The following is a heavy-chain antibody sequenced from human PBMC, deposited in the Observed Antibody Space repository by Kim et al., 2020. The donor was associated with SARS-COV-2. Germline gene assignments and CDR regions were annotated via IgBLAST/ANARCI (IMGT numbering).Heavy chain of an antibody. CDR1: GFTFSADA. CDR2: ISYDGSKE. V-gene: IGHV3-30*18. Sequence: GGSLRLSCAGSGFTFSADAIHWVRQAPGKGLEWVAVISYDGSKEYYADSVKGRFTISRDNSKNTAHLQMNSLRAEDTAVYYCAKDLVGAADHYYHGMDVWGKGTTVTVSS. J-gene: IGHJ6*04. D-gene: IGHD1-26*01. CDR3: AKDLVGAADHYYHGMDV.